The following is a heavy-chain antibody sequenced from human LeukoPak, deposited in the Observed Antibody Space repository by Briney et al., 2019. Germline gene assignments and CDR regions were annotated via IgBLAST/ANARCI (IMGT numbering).Heavy chain of an antibody. CDR2: IRYDGSNK. J-gene: IGHJ3*02. Sequence: PGGSLRLSCAASGFTFSSYGMHWVRQAPGKGLEWVAFIRYDGSNKYYADSVKGRFTISRDNSKNTLYLQMNSLRAEDTAVHYCAKDISSTITFDIWGQGTMVTVSS. V-gene: IGHV3-30*02. CDR3: AKDISSTITFDI. CDR1: GFTFSSYG. D-gene: IGHD2-2*01.